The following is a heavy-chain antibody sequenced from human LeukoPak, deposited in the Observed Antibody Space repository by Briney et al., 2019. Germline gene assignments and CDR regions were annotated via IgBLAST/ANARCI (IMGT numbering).Heavy chain of an antibody. CDR2: ISDTGDNT. V-gene: IGHV3-23*01. J-gene: IGHJ4*02. Sequence: GGSLRLSCAASGFTFSSYAMSWVRQAPGKGLEWVSDISDTGDNTYYADSVKGRFTISRDNSKNTLFLQMNSLRAEDTAVYYCAKPSGWYVAFDYWGQETLVTVSS. CDR1: GFTFSSYA. CDR3: AKPSGWYVAFDY. D-gene: IGHD6-19*01.